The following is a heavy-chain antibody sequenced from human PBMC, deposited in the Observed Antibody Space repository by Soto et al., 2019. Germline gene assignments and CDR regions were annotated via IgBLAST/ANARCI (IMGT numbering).Heavy chain of an antibody. J-gene: IGHJ6*02. V-gene: IGHV1-18*01. CDR1: GYSFTSYG. Sequence: QVQVVQSGAEVKKPGASVKVSCKASGYSFTSYGMSWVRQAPGQGLEWMGWISTYSGNTNYAPKFQDRVTVTTDTSTRTTYMELRSLRSDDTAVYYCARLDTTYCSGGTCYTEYYYYAMDVWGQGTTVTVSS. D-gene: IGHD2-15*01. CDR2: ISTYSGNT. CDR3: ARLDTTYCSGGTCYTEYYYYAMDV.